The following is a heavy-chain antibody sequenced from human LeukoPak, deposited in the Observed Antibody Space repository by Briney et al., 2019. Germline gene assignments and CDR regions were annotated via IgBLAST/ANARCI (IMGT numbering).Heavy chain of an antibody. Sequence: QPGGSLRLSCAASGFTFNDYAMNWVRQAPGKGLEWVSLLSGDGLSIHYADSVRGRFTISRDNSKNSLYLQMNSLRTEDSALYYCAKDLDGGWYDGFDIWGQGTMVTVSS. CDR1: GFTFNDYA. CDR2: LSGDGLSI. J-gene: IGHJ3*02. CDR3: AKDLDGGWYDGFDI. D-gene: IGHD6-19*01. V-gene: IGHV3-43*02.